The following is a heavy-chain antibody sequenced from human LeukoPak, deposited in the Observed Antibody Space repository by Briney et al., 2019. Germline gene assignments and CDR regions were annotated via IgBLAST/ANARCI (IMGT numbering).Heavy chain of an antibody. V-gene: IGHV3-7*01. J-gene: IGHJ4*02. D-gene: IGHD3-10*01. CDR2: IKQDGSEK. CDR1: GFTFSSYW. Sequence: GGSVRLSCAASGFTFSSYWMSWVRQAPGKGLEWVANIKQDGSEKYYVGSVKGRFTISRDNAKNSLYLQMNSLRAEDTAVYYCARDFWDGSGSYFYYWGQGTLVTVSS. CDR3: ARDFWDGSGSYFYY.